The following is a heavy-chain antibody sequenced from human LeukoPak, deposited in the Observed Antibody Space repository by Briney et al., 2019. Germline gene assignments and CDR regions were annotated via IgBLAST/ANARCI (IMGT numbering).Heavy chain of an antibody. CDR3: VRGPPSTDWGIAVAVAFDI. D-gene: IGHD6-19*01. J-gene: IGHJ3*02. V-gene: IGHV1-18*01. CDR1: GYTFTSYG. Sequence: GASVKVSCKASGYTFTSYGISWVRQAPGQGLEWMGWISAYNGNTNYAQKLQGRVTMTTDTSTSTAYMELRSLRSDDTAVYYCVRGPPSTDWGIAVAVAFDIWGQGTMVTVSS. CDR2: ISAYNGNT.